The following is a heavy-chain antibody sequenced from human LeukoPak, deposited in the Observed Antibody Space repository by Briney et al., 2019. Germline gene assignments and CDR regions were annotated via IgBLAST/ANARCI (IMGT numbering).Heavy chain of an antibody. CDR1: GYSISSGYY. D-gene: IGHD3-10*01. V-gene: IGHV4-38-2*02. CDR3: ARSYGYYYYMDV. CDR2: IYHSGCT. Sequence: PSETLSLTCTVSGYSISSGYYWGWIRQPPGKGLEWIGTIYHSGCTYYNPSLKSRVTISLDTSKSQFSLKLGSVTAADTAVYYCARSYGYYYYMDVWGKGTTVTVSS. J-gene: IGHJ6*03.